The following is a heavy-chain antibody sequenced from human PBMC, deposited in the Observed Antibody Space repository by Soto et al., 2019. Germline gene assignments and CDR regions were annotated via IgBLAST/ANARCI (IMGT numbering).Heavy chain of an antibody. CDR2: IYYSVST. Sequence: SSETLSLTCTVSGGSISSGGYYWSWIRQHPGKGKEWIGYIYYSVSTYYNPSLKSRVTISVDTSKNQFSLKLSSVTAADTAVYFCVRGLDYGGKSLFDPWGQGTLVTVSS. J-gene: IGHJ5*02. CDR3: VRGLDYGGKSLFDP. V-gene: IGHV4-31*03. D-gene: IGHD4-17*01. CDR1: GGSISSGGYY.